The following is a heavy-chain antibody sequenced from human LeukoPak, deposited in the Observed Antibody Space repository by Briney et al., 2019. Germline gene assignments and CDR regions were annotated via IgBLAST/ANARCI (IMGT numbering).Heavy chain of an antibody. CDR3: ARALDSSSWYGVDY. V-gene: IGHV3-30*03. CDR1: GFTFSSYG. D-gene: IGHD6-13*01. J-gene: IGHJ4*02. Sequence: GGSLRLSCAASGFTFSSYGMHWVRQAPGKGLEWVAVISYDGSNKYYADPVKGRFTISRDNSKNTLYLQMNSLRAEDTAVYYCARALDSSSWYGVDYWGQGTLVTVSS. CDR2: ISYDGSNK.